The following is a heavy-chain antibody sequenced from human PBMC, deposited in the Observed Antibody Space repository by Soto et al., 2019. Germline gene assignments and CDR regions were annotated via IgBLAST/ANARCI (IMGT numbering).Heavy chain of an antibody. CDR3: ARDVYVTMIVGAFDI. Sequence: PGGSLRLSCAASGFTFSSYSMNWVRQAPGKGLEWVSYISSSSSTIYYADSVKGRFTISRDNAKNSLYLQMNSLRDEDTVVYYCARDVYVTMIVGAFDIWGQGKMVTVSS. D-gene: IGHD3-22*01. J-gene: IGHJ3*02. CDR1: GFTFSSYS. CDR2: ISSSSSTI. V-gene: IGHV3-48*02.